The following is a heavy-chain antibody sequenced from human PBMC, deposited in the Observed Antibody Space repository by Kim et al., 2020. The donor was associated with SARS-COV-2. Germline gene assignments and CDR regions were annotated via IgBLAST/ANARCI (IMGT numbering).Heavy chain of an antibody. Sequence: YADSVKGRFTISRDNSKNTLYLQMNSLRAEDTAVYYCAKVLNVEMATLDYWGQGTLVTVSS. V-gene: IGHV3-30*02. CDR3: AKVLNVEMATLDY. J-gene: IGHJ4*02.